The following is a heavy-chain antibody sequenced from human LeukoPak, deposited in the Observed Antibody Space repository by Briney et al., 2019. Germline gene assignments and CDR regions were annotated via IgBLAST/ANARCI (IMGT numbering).Heavy chain of an antibody. CDR1: GDSVSSNSAA. V-gene: IGHV6-1*01. CDR3: ARGRTGLGGYNDAFDI. CDR2: TFYRAKWNN. J-gene: IGHJ3*02. Sequence: SQTLSLTCAISGDSVSSNSAAWNWIRQSPSRGLEWLGRTFYRAKWNNDYAVSVKSRVTINPDTSENQFSLQLDSVTPEDTAVYYCARGRTGLGGYNDAFDIWGQGTMVTVSS. D-gene: IGHD5-18*01.